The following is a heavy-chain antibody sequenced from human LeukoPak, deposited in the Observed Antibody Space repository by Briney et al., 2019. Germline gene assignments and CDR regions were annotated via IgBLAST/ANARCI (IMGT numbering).Heavy chain of an antibody. CDR2: INAGNGNT. CDR1: GYTFTSYA. Sequence: ASVKVSCKASGYTFTSYAMHWVRQAPGQRLEWMGWINAGNGNTKYSQKFQGRVTITRDTSASTAYMELNSLRSEDTAVYYCARESHDVGAYYFDYWGQGTLVTVSS. CDR3: ARESHDVGAYYFDY. V-gene: IGHV1-3*01. J-gene: IGHJ4*02. D-gene: IGHD1-26*01.